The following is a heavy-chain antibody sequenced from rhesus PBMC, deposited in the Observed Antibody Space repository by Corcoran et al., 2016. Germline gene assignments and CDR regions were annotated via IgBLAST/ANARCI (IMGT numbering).Heavy chain of an antibody. CDR2: IRSKSNNYET. CDR3: TTSSWPFDY. V-gene: IGHV3-118*01. J-gene: IGHJ4*01. Sequence: VQLQESGPGLVKPGGSLRLSCAASGFTFSSFAMHWFRQASGKGLEWVGRIRSKSNNYETGYAASVKGRFTISRDDSKNTAYLQMNSLKTEDTAVYYCTTSSWPFDYWGQGVLVTVSS. D-gene: IGHD6-13*01. CDR1: GFTFSSFA.